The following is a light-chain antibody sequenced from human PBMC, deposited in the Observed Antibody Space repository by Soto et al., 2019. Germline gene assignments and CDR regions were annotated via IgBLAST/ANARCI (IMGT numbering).Light chain of an antibody. J-gene: IGKJ5*01. Sequence: EIVMTQSPGTLSVSPGERATLSCRASQSVSSNVAWYQQKPGQAPRLLIYGASTRATDIPARFSGSGSGTEFTLVISSLQSEDFGVYYCQQYNNWPPITFGQGTRLEIK. V-gene: IGKV3-15*01. CDR2: GAS. CDR1: QSVSSN. CDR3: QQYNNWPPIT.